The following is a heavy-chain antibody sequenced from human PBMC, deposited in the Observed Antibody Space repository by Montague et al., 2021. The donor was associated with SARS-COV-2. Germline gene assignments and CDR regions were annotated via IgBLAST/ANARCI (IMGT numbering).Heavy chain of an antibody. CDR1: GDSARTNY. CDR2: VDNSDST. CDR3: ATGEGNYGWRYYFDY. V-gene: IGHV4-59*02. J-gene: IGHJ4*02. D-gene: IGHD3-10*01. Sequence: SETLSLTCTVSGDSARTNYWTWIRQPPGKGFEWIGYVDNSDSTNYNASLMSRVTISVDTSKKQFSLKLNSVSAADTAVYYCATGEGNYGWRYYFDYWGRGTLVT.